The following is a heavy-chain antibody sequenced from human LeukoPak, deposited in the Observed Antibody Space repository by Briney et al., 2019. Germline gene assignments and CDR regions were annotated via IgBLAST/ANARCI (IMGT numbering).Heavy chain of an antibody. J-gene: IGHJ4*02. V-gene: IGHV4-39*01. D-gene: IGHD3-22*01. CDR2: LAYSGST. CDR3: ESSTSYYYDTSGYFEY. CDR1: VGVIGSGSFY. Sequence: SETLSLTCTVSVGVIGSGSFYSAWIRQTPGKGLEWIGSLAYSGSTYYKSSLKSRVTLSVDAAKNQFSLNLTSVTAADTALFYCESSTSYYYDTSGYFEYWGQGILVTVSS.